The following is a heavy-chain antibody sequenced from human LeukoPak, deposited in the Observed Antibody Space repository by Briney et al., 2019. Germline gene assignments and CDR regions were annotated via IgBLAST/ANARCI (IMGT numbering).Heavy chain of an antibody. CDR2: ILQDGSEK. J-gene: IGHJ4*02. CDR1: RFTFSSYW. D-gene: IGHD6-6*01. Sequence: PGGSLRLSCAASRFTFSSYWMSWVRQTPGKGLEWVAIILQDGSEKHYVASVKGRFTISRDNAKNSVYLQMNGLRAEDTAVYYCASAGAYSSSSHAGLWGQGTLVTVSS. CDR3: ASAGAYSSSSHAGL. V-gene: IGHV3-7*01.